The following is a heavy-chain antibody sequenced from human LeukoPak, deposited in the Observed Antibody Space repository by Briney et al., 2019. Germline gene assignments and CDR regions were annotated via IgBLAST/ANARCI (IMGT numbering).Heavy chain of an antibody. CDR1: GFTFSNAS. D-gene: IGHD4-17*01. CDR2: IKSKTDGGTT. V-gene: IGHV3-15*01. Sequence: GESLRLSCAASGFTFSNASMSWARQAPGKGLESVGRIKSKTDGGTTDYAAPVKGRFTISRDDSKNTLYLQMNSLKTEDTAVYYCTTDPDYGFDYWGQGTLVTVSS. CDR3: TTDPDYGFDY. J-gene: IGHJ4*02.